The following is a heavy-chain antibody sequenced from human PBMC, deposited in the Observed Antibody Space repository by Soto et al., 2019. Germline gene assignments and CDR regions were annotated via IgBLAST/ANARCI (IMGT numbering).Heavy chain of an antibody. J-gene: IGHJ4*02. CDR3: ARDPYSSSWFNSDY. V-gene: IGHV3-48*02. CDR2: ISSSSSTM. Sequence: GGSLRLSCAASGFTFSSYSMNWVRQAPGKGLEWVSYISSSSSTMYYADSVKGRFTISRDNAKNSLYLQMNSLRDEDTDVFYCARDPYSSSWFNSDYWGQGTLVTVSS. CDR1: GFTFSSYS. D-gene: IGHD6-13*01.